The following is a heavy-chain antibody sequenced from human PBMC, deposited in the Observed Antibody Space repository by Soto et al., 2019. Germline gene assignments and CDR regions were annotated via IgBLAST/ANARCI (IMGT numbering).Heavy chain of an antibody. J-gene: IGHJ4*02. Sequence: QMHLQESGPGLVKPSETLSLTCTVSGASISSSYWSWIRQSPEKGLEWIAYVYHTGATNYNPSLKSRVTISLDTAKGQFSLDLTSLTTADTAGYFCARGGNRYSCVASGVCCFCHWGQGSLVTVSS. CDR3: ARGGNRYSCVASGVCCFCH. CDR2: VYHTGAT. CDR1: GASISSSY. V-gene: IGHV4-59*01. D-gene: IGHD1-26*01.